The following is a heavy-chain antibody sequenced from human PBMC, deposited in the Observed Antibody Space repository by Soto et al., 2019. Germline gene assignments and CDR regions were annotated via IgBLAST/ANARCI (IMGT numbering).Heavy chain of an antibody. CDR3: ARRSSGWYFDY. D-gene: IGHD6-19*01. CDR2: ISGSGGST. CDR1: GFTFSSYA. Sequence: EVQLLESGGGLVQPGGSLRLSCAASGFTFSSYAMSWVRQAPGKGLEWVSAISGSGGSTYYADSVKGRFTISRDNTKNTLYLQMNSLRAEDTVVYYCARRSSGWYFDYWGQGTLVTVSS. J-gene: IGHJ4*02. V-gene: IGHV3-23*01.